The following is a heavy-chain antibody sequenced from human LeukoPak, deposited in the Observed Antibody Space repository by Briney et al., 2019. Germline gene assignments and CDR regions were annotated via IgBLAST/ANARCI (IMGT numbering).Heavy chain of an antibody. Sequence: GASVKVSCKTSGYTFTNYGISWVRQAPGQGLEWMGWISAYNGNTNYAQKFQGRLTMTTDTSTSTAYMEMRSLRSDDTAVYYCARAEPLVATIFDYWGQGTLVTVSS. CDR3: ARAEPLVATIFDY. J-gene: IGHJ4*02. CDR2: ISAYNGNT. D-gene: IGHD5-12*01. V-gene: IGHV1-18*01. CDR1: GYTFTNYG.